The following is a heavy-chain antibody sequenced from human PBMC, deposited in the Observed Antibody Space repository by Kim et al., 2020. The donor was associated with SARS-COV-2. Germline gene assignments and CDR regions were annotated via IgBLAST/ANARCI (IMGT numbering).Heavy chain of an antibody. D-gene: IGHD4-17*01. CDR3: ARDTTVTTLLGYYYYGMDV. CDR2: IYTSGST. V-gene: IGHV4-4*07. Sequence: SETLSLTCTVSGGSISSYYWSWIRQPAGKGLEWIGRIYTSGSTNYNPSLKSRVTMSVDTSKNQFSLKLSSVTAADTAVYYCARDTTVTTLLGYYYYGMDVWGQGTTVTVSS. J-gene: IGHJ6*02. CDR1: GGSISSYY.